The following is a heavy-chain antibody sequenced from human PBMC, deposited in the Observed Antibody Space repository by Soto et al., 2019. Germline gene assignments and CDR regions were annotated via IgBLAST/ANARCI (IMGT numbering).Heavy chain of an antibody. Sequence: QVQLVESGGGVVQPGRSLRLSCAASGFTFSSYGMHWVRQAPGKGLEWVAVISYDGSNKYYADSVKGRFTISRDNSKNTMYLQMNSLRAEDTAVYYCAKDSGSYQSHYYYYYGMDVWGQGTTVTVSS. V-gene: IGHV3-30*18. CDR2: ISYDGSNK. D-gene: IGHD1-26*01. CDR3: AKDSGSYQSHYYYYYGMDV. CDR1: GFTFSSYG. J-gene: IGHJ6*02.